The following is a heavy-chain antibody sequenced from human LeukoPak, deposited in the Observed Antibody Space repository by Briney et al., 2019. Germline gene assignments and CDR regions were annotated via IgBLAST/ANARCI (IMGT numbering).Heavy chain of an antibody. Sequence: GGSLRLSCAASGFTVSSNYMSWVRQAPGKGLEWVSVIYSGGSTYYADSVKGRFTISRDNSKNTLYLQMSSLRAEDTAVYYCARDDILTGSYSQDYWGQGTLVTVSS. CDR2: IYSGGST. CDR1: GFTVSSNY. J-gene: IGHJ4*02. D-gene: IGHD3-9*01. CDR3: ARDDILTGSYSQDY. V-gene: IGHV3-53*01.